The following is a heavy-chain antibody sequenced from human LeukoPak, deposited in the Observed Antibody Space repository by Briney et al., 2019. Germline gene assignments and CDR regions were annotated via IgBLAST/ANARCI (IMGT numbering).Heavy chain of an antibody. V-gene: IGHV4-59*08. D-gene: IGHD6-25*01. CDR3: ARQVARLEFDY. J-gene: IGHJ4*02. Sequence: SETLSLTCTVSGGSISSYYWSWIRQPPGKGLEWIGYIYYSGSTNYNPSLKSRVTISVDTSKNQFSLKLSSVTAADTAVYHCARQVARLEFDYWGQGTLVTVSS. CDR1: GGSISSYY. CDR2: IYYSGST.